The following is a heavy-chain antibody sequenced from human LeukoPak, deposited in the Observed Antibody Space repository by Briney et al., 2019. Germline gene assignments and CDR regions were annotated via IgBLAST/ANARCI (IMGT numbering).Heavy chain of an antibody. CDR2: VTGSGGDT. Sequence: QPGGSLRLSCAASGFTFSNYWMHWVRQAPGKGLEWVSAVTGSGGDTYYADSVKGRFTISRDNSKNTLYLQMNSLRAEDTAVYYCAKVPDRGSYFDYWGQGTLVTVSS. V-gene: IGHV3-23*01. J-gene: IGHJ4*02. D-gene: IGHD1-26*01. CDR1: GFTFSNYW. CDR3: AKVPDRGSYFDY.